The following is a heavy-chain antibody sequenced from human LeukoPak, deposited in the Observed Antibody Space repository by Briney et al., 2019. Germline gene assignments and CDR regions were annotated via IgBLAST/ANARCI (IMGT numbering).Heavy chain of an antibody. CDR1: RLTFRTYW. V-gene: IGHV3-74*01. D-gene: IGHD3-16*02. Sequence: GGSLRLSCAASRLTFRTYWMSWVRQAPGKGLVWVSRMNNDGSKTDYADSVKGRFTISRDNAKDTLYLQMNSLGVDDTAVYYCARVALIEDSEGGYRGFDYWGQGTLVTVSS. J-gene: IGHJ4*02. CDR2: MNNDGSKT. CDR3: ARVALIEDSEGGYRGFDY.